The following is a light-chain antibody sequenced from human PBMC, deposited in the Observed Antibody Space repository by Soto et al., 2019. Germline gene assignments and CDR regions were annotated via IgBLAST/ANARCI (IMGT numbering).Light chain of an antibody. V-gene: IGLV2-14*01. CDR3: FSYTSSGTYV. Sequence: QSVLTQTASVSGSPGQSITISCTGTSSDVGNYKYVSWYQQHPGKAPKLMIYEVGNRPSGVSNRFSGSKSGNTASLTISGLQAEDETDYYCFSYTSSGTYVFGTGTKVTVL. J-gene: IGLJ1*01. CDR2: EVG. CDR1: SSDVGNYKY.